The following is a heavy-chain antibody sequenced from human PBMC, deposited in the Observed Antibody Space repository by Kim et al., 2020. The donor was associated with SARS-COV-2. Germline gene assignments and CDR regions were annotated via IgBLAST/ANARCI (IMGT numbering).Heavy chain of an antibody. Sequence: GGSLRLSCAASGFIFADYYMTWIRHAPGKGLEWVSYITSGGETIYYADSVKGWLTTSRDNTNNLLYLHMSSLRPADTAVDYCASGGALTVFHDYWGQATL. D-gene: IGHD1-26*01. J-gene: IGHJ4*02. CDR2: ITSGGETI. CDR1: GFIFADYY. V-gene: IGHV3-11*01. CDR3: ASGGALTVFHDY.